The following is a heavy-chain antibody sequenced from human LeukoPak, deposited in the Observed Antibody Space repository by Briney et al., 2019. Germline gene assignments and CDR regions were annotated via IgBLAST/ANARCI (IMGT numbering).Heavy chain of an antibody. CDR1: GYTFTSYG. CDR2: ISAYNGNT. Sequence: ASVKVSCKASGYTFTSYGISWVRQPPGQGLEWMGWISAYNGNTNYAQKLQGRVTMTTDTSTSTAYMELRSLRSDDTAVYYCARGGRQWLVNYYYYYYMDVWGKGTTVTVSS. J-gene: IGHJ6*03. D-gene: IGHD6-19*01. V-gene: IGHV1-18*01. CDR3: ARGGRQWLVNYYYYYYMDV.